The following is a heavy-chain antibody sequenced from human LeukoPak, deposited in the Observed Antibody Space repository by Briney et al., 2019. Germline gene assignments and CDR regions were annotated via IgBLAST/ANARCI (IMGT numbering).Heavy chain of an antibody. D-gene: IGHD3-3*01. V-gene: IGHV4-4*07. CDR1: GGSISTYY. Sequence: PSETLSLTCTVSGGSISTYYYSWLRQPAGKGLEWIGRIYTSGSTNYNPSLKSRVTMSVDTSKNQFSLKLSSVTAADTAVYYCARLFWSGQAYDYWGQGALVTVSS. CDR3: ARLFWSGQAYDY. J-gene: IGHJ4*02. CDR2: IYTSGST.